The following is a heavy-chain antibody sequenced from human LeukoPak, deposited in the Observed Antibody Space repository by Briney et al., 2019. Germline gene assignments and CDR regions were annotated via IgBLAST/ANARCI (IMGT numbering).Heavy chain of an antibody. D-gene: IGHD5-18*01. Sequence: GGSLRLSCAASGFTFSSYWMSWVRQAPGKGLEWVANIKQDGSEKHYVDSVKGRFTISRDNAKNSLYLQMNSLRAEDTAVYYCARSHTAMVSVFGPPLYYFDYWGQGTLVTVSS. V-gene: IGHV3-7*01. J-gene: IGHJ4*02. CDR3: ARSHTAMVSVFGPPLYYFDY. CDR1: GFTFSSYW. CDR2: IKQDGSEK.